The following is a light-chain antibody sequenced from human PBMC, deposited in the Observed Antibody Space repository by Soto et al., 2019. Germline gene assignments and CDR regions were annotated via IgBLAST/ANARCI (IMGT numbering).Light chain of an antibody. Sequence: DIVMTQSPATLSVSPGERATLSCRASQSIGNNLAWYQQKPGQAPRLLIYDASTRATGIPDRFSGSGSGTDFTLTINRLEPEDFAVYYCQQSGSSPRTFGQGTKVDIK. V-gene: IGKV3-20*01. CDR2: DAS. CDR3: QQSGSSPRT. J-gene: IGKJ2*01. CDR1: QSIGNN.